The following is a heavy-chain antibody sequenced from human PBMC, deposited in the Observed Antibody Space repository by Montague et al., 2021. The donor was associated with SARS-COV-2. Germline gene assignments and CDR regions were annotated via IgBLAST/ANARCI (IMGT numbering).Heavy chain of an antibody. CDR1: GESMNTNNW. V-gene: IGHV4/OR15-8*02. D-gene: IGHD1-26*01. CDR3: ATRRRMVGSRGDWFDS. Sequence: SETLSLTCVVSGESMNTNNWWTWVRQSPVKGLEWIGERYHTGNYNFNPSFEGRLSISIDESKNQFSLTLDSVTAADTAIYYCATRRRMVGSRGDWFDSWGQGILVTVSS. J-gene: IGHJ5*01. CDR2: RYHTGNY.